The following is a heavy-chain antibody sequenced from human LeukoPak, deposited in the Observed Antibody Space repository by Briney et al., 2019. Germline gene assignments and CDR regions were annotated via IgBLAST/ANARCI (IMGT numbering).Heavy chain of an antibody. CDR1: GFTFTNYS. V-gene: IGHV3-23*01. D-gene: IGHD3-10*01. Sequence: GGSLRLSCAASGFTFTNYSISRGRQAPGKGLEWVSAISGSGGFTYYADSVKGRFTISRDNSKNTLYLQMNSLRAEDTAVYYCAKDRGGLAGFDYWGQGTLVTVSS. CDR3: AKDRGGLAGFDY. J-gene: IGHJ4*02. CDR2: ISGSGGFT.